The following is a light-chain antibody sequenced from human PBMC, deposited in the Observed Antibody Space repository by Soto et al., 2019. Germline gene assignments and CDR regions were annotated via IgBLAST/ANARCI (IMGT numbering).Light chain of an antibody. CDR3: SSYTTSSFVV. CDR1: SSDIGGYNS. V-gene: IGLV2-14*01. J-gene: IGLJ2*01. Sequence: QSVLTQPASVSGSPGQSITISCTGTSSDIGGYNSVSWYQQHPGKAPKLVIYAVSNRPSGVSSRFSGSKSGNTASLTMSGLQAEDEATYYCSSYTTSSFVVFGGGTKVTVL. CDR2: AVS.